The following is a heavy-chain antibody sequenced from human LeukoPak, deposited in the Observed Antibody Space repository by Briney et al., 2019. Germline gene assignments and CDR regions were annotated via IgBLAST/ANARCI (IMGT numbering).Heavy chain of an antibody. D-gene: IGHD2-15*01. V-gene: IGHV3-23*01. Sequence: GGSLRLSCAASGFTFSSYGMSWVRQAPGKGLEWVSAISGSGASTYYADSVKGRFTMSRDNSKDTLYLQMNSLRAEDTAVYYCAKGVGYCSGGSCQQFDYWGQGTLVTVSS. J-gene: IGHJ4*02. CDR1: GFTFSSYG. CDR3: AKGVGYCSGGSCQQFDY. CDR2: ISGSGAST.